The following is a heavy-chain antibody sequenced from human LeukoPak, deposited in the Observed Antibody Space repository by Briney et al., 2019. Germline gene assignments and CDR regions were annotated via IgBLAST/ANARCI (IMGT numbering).Heavy chain of an antibody. D-gene: IGHD2-21*02. CDR2: IYTSGST. Sequence: PGGSLRLSCAASGFTFSSYSMNWVRQPAGKGLEWIGRIYTSGSTKYNPSLKSRVTISVDTSENQFSLKLSSVTAADTAVYYCARIYCGGDCRGYYYHYYMDVWGKGTTVTISS. V-gene: IGHV4-4*07. CDR1: GFTFSSYS. CDR3: ARIYCGGDCRGYYYHYYMDV. J-gene: IGHJ6*03.